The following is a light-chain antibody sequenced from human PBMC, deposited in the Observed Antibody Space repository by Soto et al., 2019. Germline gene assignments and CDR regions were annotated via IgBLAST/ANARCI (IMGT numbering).Light chain of an antibody. CDR2: GSS. CDR1: RSVSSN. Sequence: EIVMTQSPATLSVSPGERATLSCRASRSVSSNLARFQQKPGQAPRLLIYGSSTRATGVPARLSGSGSGTDFTLTISRLQSEDFAVYSCQQYYNWPPYTFGQGTKLEIK. CDR3: QQYYNWPPYT. V-gene: IGKV3-15*01. J-gene: IGKJ2*01.